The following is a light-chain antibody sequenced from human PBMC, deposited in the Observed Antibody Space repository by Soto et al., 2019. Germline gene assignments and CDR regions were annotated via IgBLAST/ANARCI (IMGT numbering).Light chain of an antibody. CDR1: QGISSY. Sequence: AIRMTQSPSSFSASTGDRVTITCRASQGISSYLAWYQQKPGKAPKLLVYAASTLQYGVPSRFSGSGSGTDFTLTISCLQSEDLANYFCQQYYTYPQTFGQGTKLEIK. CDR2: AAS. CDR3: QQYYTYPQT. J-gene: IGKJ2*01. V-gene: IGKV1-8*01.